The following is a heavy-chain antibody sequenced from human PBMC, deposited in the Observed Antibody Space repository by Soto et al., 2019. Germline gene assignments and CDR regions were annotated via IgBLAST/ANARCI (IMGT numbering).Heavy chain of an antibody. V-gene: IGHV1-46*01. Sequence: QVHLVQSGTEVEKPGASVKLSCKASGYNFSNFYIHWVRQAPGQGLEWMGVVNPNGGATNYAQKFQGRLSMTADTSTDTIYMEFRSLTSEDTAVYFCARVVNYWGPLDYWGHGTLVTVSS. CDR2: VNPNGGAT. J-gene: IGHJ4*01. D-gene: IGHD7-27*01. CDR1: GYNFSNFY. CDR3: ARVVNYWGPLDY.